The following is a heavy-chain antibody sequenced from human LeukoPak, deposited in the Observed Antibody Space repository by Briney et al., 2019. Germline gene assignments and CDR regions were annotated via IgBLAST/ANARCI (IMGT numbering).Heavy chain of an antibody. CDR1: GFTFSSYA. J-gene: IGHJ4*02. V-gene: IGHV3-23*01. CDR2: ISGSGGST. D-gene: IGHD5-18*01. CDR3: ARSTWIQLWPFDY. Sequence: GGSPSLSCAASGFTFSSYAMSWVRQAPGKGLEWVPAISGSGGSTYYADSVKGRFTISRDNSKNTLYLQMNSLRAEDTAVYYCARSTWIQLWPFDYWGQGTLVTVSS.